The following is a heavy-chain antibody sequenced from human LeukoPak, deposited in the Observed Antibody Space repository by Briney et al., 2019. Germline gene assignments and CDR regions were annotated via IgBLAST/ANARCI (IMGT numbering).Heavy chain of an antibody. J-gene: IGHJ4*02. CDR3: ARQVLGESGYSYGAVDY. CDR2: IYPGDSDT. V-gene: IGHV5-51*01. CDR1: GYSFTSYW. Sequence: GESLKISCKGSGYSFTSYWIGWVRQMPGKGLEWTGIIYPGDSDTRYSPSFQGQVTISADKSISTAYLQWSSLKASDTAMYYCARQVLGESGYSYGAVDYWGQGTLVTVSS. D-gene: IGHD5-18*01.